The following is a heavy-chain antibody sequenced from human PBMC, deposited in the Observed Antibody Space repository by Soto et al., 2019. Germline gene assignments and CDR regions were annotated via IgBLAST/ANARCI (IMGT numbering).Heavy chain of an antibody. CDR3: ARSVYHDFWSGNNWFDP. D-gene: IGHD3-3*01. Sequence: PSETLSLTCSVSGYSINRGYYWGWIRQAPGKGLEWIGSIYHRGATYYAPSLKARAAISLDTSNNQFSLKVDSVTAADTAVYYCARSVYHDFWSGNNWFDPWGQGTLVTVSS. V-gene: IGHV4-38-2*01. J-gene: IGHJ5*02. CDR2: IYHRGAT. CDR1: GYSINRGYY.